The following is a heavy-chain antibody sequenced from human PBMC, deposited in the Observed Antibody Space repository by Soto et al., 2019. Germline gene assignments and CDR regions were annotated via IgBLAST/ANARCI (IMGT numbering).Heavy chain of an antibody. CDR3: ARVAQSWDYVWGTYRRYYFDY. V-gene: IGHV4-30-4*01. CDR1: GGSISSGDYY. Sequence: PSETLSLTCTVSGGSISSGDYYWSWIRQPPGEGLEWIGYIYYSGSTYYNPSLKSRLTISVDTSKNQFSLNLISVTAADTAVYYCARVAQSWDYVWGTYRRYYFDYWGQGTLVTVSS. D-gene: IGHD3-16*02. J-gene: IGHJ4*02. CDR2: IYYSGST.